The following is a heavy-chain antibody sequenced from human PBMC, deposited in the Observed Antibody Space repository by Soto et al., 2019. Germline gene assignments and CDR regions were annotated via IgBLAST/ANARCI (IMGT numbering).Heavy chain of an antibody. J-gene: IGHJ6*02. CDR3: ARDIGRDNWNYRDGYYSGMDV. CDR1: GGTFSSYA. CDR2: IIPIFGTA. D-gene: IGHD1-7*01. Sequence: QVQLVQSGAEVKKPGSSVKVSCKASGGTFSSYAISWVRQAPGQGLEWMGGIIPIFGTANYAQKFQGRLTITAHESTSTASMELSRLRSEDTPVYYCARDIGRDNWNYRDGYYSGMDVWGQGTTVTVSS. V-gene: IGHV1-69*01.